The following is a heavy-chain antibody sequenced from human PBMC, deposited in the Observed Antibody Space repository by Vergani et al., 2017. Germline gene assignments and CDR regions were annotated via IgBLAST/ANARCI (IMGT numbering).Heavy chain of an antibody. J-gene: IGHJ4*02. Sequence: EVQLVESGGGLVKPGGSLRLSCAASGFTFSSYSMNWVRQAPGKGLEWVSSISSSSSYIYYADSVKGRFTISRDNAKNSLYLQMNSLRAEDTAVYYCARDPNGGSYCDYWGQGTLVTVSS. CDR1: GFTFSSYS. CDR3: ARDPNGGSYCDY. V-gene: IGHV3-21*01. D-gene: IGHD1-1*01. CDR2: ISSSSSYI.